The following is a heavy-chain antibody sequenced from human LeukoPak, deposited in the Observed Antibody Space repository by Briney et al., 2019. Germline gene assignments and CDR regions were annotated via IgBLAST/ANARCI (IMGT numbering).Heavy chain of an antibody. CDR2: INPNSGGT. J-gene: IGHJ4*02. Sequence: ASVKVSCKASGYTFTAYYLHWVRQGPGQGLEWMGWINPNSGGTNNAQKFQGRVTMTRDTSISTAYMELSRLRSDDTAVYYCAVDYYGSGSYDYWGQGTLVTVSS. D-gene: IGHD3-10*01. CDR1: GYTFTAYY. CDR3: AVDYYGSGSYDY. V-gene: IGHV1-2*02.